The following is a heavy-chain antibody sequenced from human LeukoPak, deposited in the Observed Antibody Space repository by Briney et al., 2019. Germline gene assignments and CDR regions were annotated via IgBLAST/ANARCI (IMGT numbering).Heavy chain of an antibody. D-gene: IGHD3-10*01. CDR1: GFTFSSYG. CDR3: AKDMVRITMVRGVTDYYGMDV. J-gene: IGHJ6*02. V-gene: IGHV3-30*18. Sequence: GRSLRLSCAASGFTFSSYGMHWVRQAPGKGLEWVAVISYDGSNKYYADSVKGRFTISRDNSKNTLYLQMNSLRAEDTAVYYCAKDMVRITMVRGVTDYYGMDVWGQGTTVTVSS. CDR2: ISYDGSNK.